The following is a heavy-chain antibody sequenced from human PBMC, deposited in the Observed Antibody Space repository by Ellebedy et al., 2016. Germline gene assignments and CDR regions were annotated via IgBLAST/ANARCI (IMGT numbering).Heavy chain of an antibody. J-gene: IGHJ4*02. V-gene: IGHV3-30*18. CDR3: AKGFAGATDS. D-gene: IGHD1-26*01. CDR2: ILRDGSNK. Sequence: GESLKISXAASGFTFSNYGMHWVRQAPGQGLEWVAVILRDGSNKFYADSVKGRFTISRDNSKNTLYLQMNSLRTEGTAVYHCAKGFAGATDSWGQGTLVTVSS. CDR1: GFTFSNYG.